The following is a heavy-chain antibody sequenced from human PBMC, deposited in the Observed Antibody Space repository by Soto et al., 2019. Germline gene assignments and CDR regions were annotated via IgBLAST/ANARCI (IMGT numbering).Heavy chain of an antibody. Sequence: LETLSLTCTVSGASISGFYWSWIRKSAGKGLEWIGRIYATGTTDYNPSLKSRFMMSVDTSKKQFSLKLRSVTAADTAVYYCVRDGTKTLRDWFDPWGKGISVTVSS. J-gene: IGHJ5*02. CDR2: IYATGTT. CDR3: VRDGTKTLRDWFDP. V-gene: IGHV4-4*07. D-gene: IGHD1-1*01. CDR1: GASISGFY.